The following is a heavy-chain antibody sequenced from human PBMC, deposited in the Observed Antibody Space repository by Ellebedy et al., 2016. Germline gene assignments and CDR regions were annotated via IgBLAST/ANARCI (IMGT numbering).Heavy chain of an antibody. CDR2: LSGSGEST. CDR3: ARRNYHFSPMDV. D-gene: IGHD3-3*01. J-gene: IGHJ6*02. CDR1: GFTFSSYG. V-gene: IGHV3-23*01. Sequence: GESLKISCAASGFTFSSYGMSWVRQAPGKGLEWVSGLSGSGESTYYADSVKGRFTISRDNSKNTLYLQMNSLRAEDTAVYYCARRNYHFSPMDVWGQGTTVTVSS.